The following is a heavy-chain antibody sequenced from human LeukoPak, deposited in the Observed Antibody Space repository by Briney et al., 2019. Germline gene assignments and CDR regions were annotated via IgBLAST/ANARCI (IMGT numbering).Heavy chain of an antibody. CDR1: GYNFTNYR. J-gene: IGHJ5*02. Sequence: GESLKISCKGSGYNFTNYRLGWARQMPGKGLEWMGIIYPGDSDIIYSPYLQGQVTISADKSISTAYLQWSSLKVSDTAMYYCARGICSGGSCYNWFDPWGQGTLVTVSS. CDR3: ARGICSGGSCYNWFDP. D-gene: IGHD2-15*01. CDR2: IYPGDSDI. V-gene: IGHV5-51*01.